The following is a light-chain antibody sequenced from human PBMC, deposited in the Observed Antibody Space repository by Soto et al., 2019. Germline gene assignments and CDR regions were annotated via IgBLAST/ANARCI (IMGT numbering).Light chain of an antibody. CDR2: AAS. CDR3: QQSYSTLSIS. Sequence: DIKMTQSPSSLSASVGDRVTITCRASESISRHLNWYQQNPGKAPNLLIYAASTLQNGVPSRFSGSGSGTDFTLTISSLQPEDFATYYCQQSYSTLSISFGQGTRLEIK. V-gene: IGKV1-39*01. J-gene: IGKJ5*01. CDR1: ESISRH.